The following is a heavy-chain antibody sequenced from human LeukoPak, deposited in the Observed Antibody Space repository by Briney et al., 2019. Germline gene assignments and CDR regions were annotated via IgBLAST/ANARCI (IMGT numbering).Heavy chain of an antibody. V-gene: IGHV3-30-3*01. CDR3: ARLETRGSAQAGGDY. CDR1: GFTFSDHY. D-gene: IGHD2-15*01. CDR2: ISYDGSDK. Sequence: GGSLRLSCAASGFTFSDHYMDWVRQAPGKGLEWVAVISYDGSDKYYADSVKGRFTISRDNSKITLYLQINSLRAEDTAVYYCARLETRGSAQAGGDYWGQGTLVTVSS. J-gene: IGHJ4*02.